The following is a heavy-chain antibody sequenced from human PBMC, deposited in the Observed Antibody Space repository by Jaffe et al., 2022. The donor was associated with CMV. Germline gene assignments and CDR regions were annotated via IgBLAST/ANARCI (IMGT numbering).Heavy chain of an antibody. V-gene: IGHV4-39*01. J-gene: IGHJ4*02. CDR3: ARHLLGIVVDYFDY. CDR1: GGSISSSSYY. D-gene: IGHD3-22*01. CDR2: IYYSGST. Sequence: QLQLQESGPGLVKPSETLSLTCTVSGGSISSSSYYWGWIRQPPGKGLEWIGSIYYSGSTYYNPSLKSRVTISVDTSKNQFSLKLSSVTAADTAVYYCARHLLGIVVDYFDYWGQGTLVTVSS.